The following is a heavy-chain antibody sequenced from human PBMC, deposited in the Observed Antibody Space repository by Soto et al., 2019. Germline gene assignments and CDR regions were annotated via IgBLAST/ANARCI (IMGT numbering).Heavy chain of an antibody. Sequence: ASVKVSCKASGYTFPSYYMHWVRQAPGQGLEWMGIINPSGGSTSYAQKFQGRVTRTRDTSTSTVYMELSSLRSEDTAVYYCARERIVGGVTAGGDAFDIWGQGTMVTVSS. D-gene: IGHD1-26*01. J-gene: IGHJ3*02. CDR2: INPSGGST. V-gene: IGHV1-46*01. CDR1: GYTFPSYY. CDR3: ARERIVGGVTAGGDAFDI.